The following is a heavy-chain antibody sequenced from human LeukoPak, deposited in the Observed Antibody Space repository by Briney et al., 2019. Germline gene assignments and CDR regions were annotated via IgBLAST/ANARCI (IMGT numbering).Heavy chain of an antibody. D-gene: IGHD3-22*01. Sequence: SETLSLTCTVSGGSISSGGYYWSWIRQHPGKGLEWIGYIYYSGSTYYNPSLKSRVTISVDTSKNQFSLKLSSVTAADTAVYYCASFLMDYYDATGPANYYFDYWGQGTLVTVSS. CDR2: IYYSGST. V-gene: IGHV4-31*03. J-gene: IGHJ4*02. CDR1: GGSISSGGYY. CDR3: ASFLMDYYDATGPANYYFDY.